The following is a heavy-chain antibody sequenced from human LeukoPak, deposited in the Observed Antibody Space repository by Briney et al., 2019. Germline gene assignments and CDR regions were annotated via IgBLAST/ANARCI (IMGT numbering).Heavy chain of an antibody. CDR3: ARDLPSAADAFDI. V-gene: IGHV4-59*01. Sequence: SETLSLTCTVSGGSIDSYYWSWIRQPPGKGLEWIGYVYYSDTTNYNPSLKSRVTISIDTSKNQFSLKLNSATAADTAVYYCARDLPSAADAFDIWGQGTTVTVSS. CDR2: VYYSDTT. J-gene: IGHJ3*02. D-gene: IGHD2-2*01. CDR1: GGSIDSYY.